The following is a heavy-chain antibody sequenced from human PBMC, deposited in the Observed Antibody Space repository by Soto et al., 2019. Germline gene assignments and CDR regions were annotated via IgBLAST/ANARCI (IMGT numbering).Heavy chain of an antibody. CDR1: GGSVSSSSYY. D-gene: IGHD4-17*01. CDR3: ARHLATTTSPDYYYYGMDV. V-gene: IGHV4-39*01. Sequence: SETLSLTCTVSGGSVSSSSYYWGWVRQPPGKGLEWIGSIYYSGSTYYNPSLKSRVTISVDTSKNQFSLKLSSVTAADTAVYYCARHLATTTSPDYYYYGMDVWGQGTTVTVS. CDR2: IYYSGST. J-gene: IGHJ6*02.